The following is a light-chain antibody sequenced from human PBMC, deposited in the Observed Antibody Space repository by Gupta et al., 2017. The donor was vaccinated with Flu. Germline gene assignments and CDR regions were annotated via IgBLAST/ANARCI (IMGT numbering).Light chain of an antibody. CDR3: QQYDNLPRYT. Sequence: DRVTITCQASNDSSNYLKWYQQKPGKDPKLLIYDASNLETGVPSRFSGSGSGTDFTFTISSLQPEDIATYYCQQYDNLPRYTFGQGTKLEIK. CDR2: DAS. J-gene: IGKJ2*01. V-gene: IGKV1-33*01. CDR1: NDSSNY.